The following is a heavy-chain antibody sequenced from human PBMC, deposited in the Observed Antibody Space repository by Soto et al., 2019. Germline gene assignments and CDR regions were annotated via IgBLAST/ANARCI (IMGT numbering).Heavy chain of an antibody. J-gene: IGHJ6*02. CDR2: ISAYNGNT. CDR3: ATQRFVDYYGMDV. D-gene: IGHD2-21*01. Sequence: QVQLVQSGAEVKKPGASVKVSCPSSGYTFTSYCISWVRQAPGQGLAWMGWISAYNGNTNYAQKLQGRVTMTTDTSTSTAYMELRSLRSDDTTVYYCATQRFVDYYGMDVWGQGTTVTVSS. V-gene: IGHV1-18*01. CDR1: GYTFTSYC.